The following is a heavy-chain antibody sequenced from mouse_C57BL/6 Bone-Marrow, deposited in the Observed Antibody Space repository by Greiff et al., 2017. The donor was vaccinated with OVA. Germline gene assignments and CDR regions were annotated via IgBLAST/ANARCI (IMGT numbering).Heavy chain of an antibody. CDR1: GYTFTSYG. CDR3: ARRPSMDY. V-gene: IGHV1-81*01. CDR2: IYPRSGNT. Sequence: VKLVESGAELARPGASVKLSCKASGYTFTSYGISWVKQRTGQGLEWIGEIYPRSGNTYYNAKFKGKATLTADKSSSTAYMELRSLTSEDSAVSFCARRPSMDYWGQGTSVTVSS. J-gene: IGHJ4*01.